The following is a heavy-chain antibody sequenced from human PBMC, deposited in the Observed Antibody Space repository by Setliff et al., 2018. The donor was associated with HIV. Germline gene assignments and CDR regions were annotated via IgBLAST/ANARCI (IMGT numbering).Heavy chain of an antibody. V-gene: IGHV4-34*01. CDR3: ARDPKYYYKYFQY. CDR2: ITHSGIT. Sequence: SETLSLTCAVYGGSFHNYHWTWIRQSPENGLEWIGQITHSGITNYNPSLNSRVTISVDTSKNQFSLNLTSVTAADTALYYCARDPKYYYKYFQYWGPGTLVTVSS. CDR1: GGSFHNYH. J-gene: IGHJ1*01. D-gene: IGHD1-26*01.